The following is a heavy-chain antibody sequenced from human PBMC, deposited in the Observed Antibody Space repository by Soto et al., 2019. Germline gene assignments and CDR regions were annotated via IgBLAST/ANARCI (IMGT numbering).Heavy chain of an antibody. CDR1: GGSISRFY. CDR2: IHYSGRT. J-gene: IGHJ4*02. V-gene: IGHV4-59*12. CDR3: VRVGVGIGNHFDS. Sequence: SETLSLTCSVSGGSISRFYSTWIRQPPGKILEWIGYIHYSGRTDYNPSLTSRATMSVDTSKNQFSLNLKSITAADTAVYYCVRVGVGIGNHFDSWGRGTLVTVSS. D-gene: IGHD1-26*01.